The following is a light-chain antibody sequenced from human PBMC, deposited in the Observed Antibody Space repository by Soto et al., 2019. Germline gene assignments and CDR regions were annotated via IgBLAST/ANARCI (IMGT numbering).Light chain of an antibody. CDR2: GAS. CDR1: QSVSSN. V-gene: IGKV3-15*01. CDR3: QPYNNWAIT. Sequence: EIVMTQSPATLSVSPGERATLSCRASQSVSSNFAWYQQKPGQAPRLLIYGASTRATGIPARFSGSGSGTEFTLTISSLQSEDFAVYYCQPYNNWAITFGQGTRLEIK. J-gene: IGKJ5*01.